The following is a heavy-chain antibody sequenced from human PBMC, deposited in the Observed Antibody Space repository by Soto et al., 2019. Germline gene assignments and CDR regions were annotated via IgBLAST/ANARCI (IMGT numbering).Heavy chain of an antibody. J-gene: IGHJ5*02. D-gene: IGHD2-2*01. CDR1: GGTLRPCS. CDR3: AKVIFSSSGAHRDRHSFPTRRSFD. CDR2: VGGADGKT. Sequence: AASGGTLRPCSKRLGRLVLGKKQEWVAAVGGADGKTYYADSVKGRFTISRDNSENTLYLQMSRLRAEDTAGYICAKVIFSSSGAHRDRHSFPTRRSFD. V-gene: IGHV3-23*01.